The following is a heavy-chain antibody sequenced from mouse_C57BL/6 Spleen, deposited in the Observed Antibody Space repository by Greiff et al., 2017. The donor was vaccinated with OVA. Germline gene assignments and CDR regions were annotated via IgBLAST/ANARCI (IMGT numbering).Heavy chain of an antibody. J-gene: IGHJ4*01. D-gene: IGHD2-5*01. CDR1: GYSITSGYY. CDR2: ISYDGSN. V-gene: IGHV3-6*01. CDR3: ARGDYSNYGRSYYAMDY. Sequence: VQLQQSGPGLVKPSQSLSLTCSVTGYSITSGYYWNWIRQFPGNKLEWMGYISYDGSNNYNPSLKNRISITRDTSKNQFFLKLNSVTTEDTATYYCARGDYSNYGRSYYAMDYWGQGTSVTVSS.